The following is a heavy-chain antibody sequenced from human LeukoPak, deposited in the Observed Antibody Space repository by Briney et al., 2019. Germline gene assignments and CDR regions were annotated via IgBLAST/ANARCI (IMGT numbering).Heavy chain of an antibody. CDR3: AKENYGGFDY. J-gene: IGHJ4*02. CDR1: GFTFSNYW. D-gene: IGHD3-10*01. Sequence: GGSLRLSCAASGFTFSNYWMNWVRQAPGKGLEWVANIKEDGSEKYYVDSVKGRFTISRDNAKNSLYLQMNSLRAEDTAVYYCAKENYGGFDYWGQGTLVTVSS. V-gene: IGHV3-7*01. CDR2: IKEDGSEK.